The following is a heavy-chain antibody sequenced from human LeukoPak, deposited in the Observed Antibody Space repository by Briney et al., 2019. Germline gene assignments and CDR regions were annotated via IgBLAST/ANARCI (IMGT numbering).Heavy chain of an antibody. CDR1: GFTFDDYA. D-gene: IGHD3-22*01. V-gene: IGHV3-23*01. J-gene: IGHJ4*02. CDR3: AKGDYYDLDY. CDR2: ITSGVGIT. Sequence: GGSLRLSCAATGFTFDDYAMHWVRQAPGKGLEWVSIITSGVGITYYADSVKGRFTISRDNSRNTLYLQMNSLTAEDTAVYYCAKGDYYDLDYWGQGTLVTVSS.